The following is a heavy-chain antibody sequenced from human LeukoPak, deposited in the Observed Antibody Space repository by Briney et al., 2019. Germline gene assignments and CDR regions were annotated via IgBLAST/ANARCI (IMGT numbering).Heavy chain of an antibody. CDR3: ARITGFGEFLYYYYGMDV. Sequence: SQTLSLTCTVSGGSISSGDYYWSWIRQPPGKGLEWIGYIYYSGSTNYNPSLKSRVTISVDTSKNQFSLKLSSVTAADTAVYYCARITGFGEFLYYYYGMDVWGKGTTVTVSS. D-gene: IGHD3-10*01. CDR1: GGSISSGDYY. V-gene: IGHV4-61*08. CDR2: IYYSGST. J-gene: IGHJ6*04.